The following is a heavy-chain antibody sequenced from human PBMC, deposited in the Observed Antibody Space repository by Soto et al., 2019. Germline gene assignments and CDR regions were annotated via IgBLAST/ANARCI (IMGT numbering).Heavy chain of an antibody. D-gene: IGHD3-22*01. CDR2: ISGSGGST. V-gene: IGHV3-23*01. Sequence: EVQLLESGGGLVQPGGSLRLSCAASGFTFSSYAMSWVRQAPGKGLEWVSAISGSGGSTYYADSVKGRFTISRDNSKSTLYLQMSSLRAEYTAVYYCAKVYYDSSGYYDAFDIWGQGTMVTVAS. CDR3: AKVYYDSSGYYDAFDI. CDR1: GFTFSSYA. J-gene: IGHJ3*02.